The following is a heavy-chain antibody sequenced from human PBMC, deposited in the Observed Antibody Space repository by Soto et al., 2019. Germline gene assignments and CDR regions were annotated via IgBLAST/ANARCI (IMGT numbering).Heavy chain of an antibody. CDR2: LYDVDGS. V-gene: IGHV3-53*01. J-gene: IGHJ3*01. Sequence: DVQLVESGGGLMQPGESLRLSCAASGLTVSGKKYVAWLRQAPGKVMEWVSALYDVDGSFYSDSVKGRFTTSSDSSKTTVYLQMNDLTPADTDVYYCAAWHEREHAYDVWCQGTTVTVSS. CDR3: AAWHEREHAYDV. CDR1: GLTVSGKKY. D-gene: IGHD1-1*01.